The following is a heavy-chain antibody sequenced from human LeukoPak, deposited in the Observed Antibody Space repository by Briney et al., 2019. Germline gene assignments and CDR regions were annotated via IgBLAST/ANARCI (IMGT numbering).Heavy chain of an antibody. CDR2: INTNTGNP. V-gene: IGHV7-4-1*02. D-gene: IGHD3-9*01. J-gene: IGHJ4*02. CDR1: GYTFTNYA. CDR3: ARDQSRYDILTGYYGPDY. Sequence: ASVKVSCKASGYTFTNYAMNWVRQAPGQGLEWMGWINTNTGNPTYAQGFTGRFVFSLDTSVSTAYLQISSLKAEDTAVYYCARDQSRYDILTGYYGPDYWGQGTLVTVSS.